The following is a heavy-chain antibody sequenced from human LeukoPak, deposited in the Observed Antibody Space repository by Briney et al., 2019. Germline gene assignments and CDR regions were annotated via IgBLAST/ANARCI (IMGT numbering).Heavy chain of an antibody. V-gene: IGHV3-48*01. CDR2: ISSSSTTI. Sequence: GGSLRLSCAASGFTFSSYSMNWVRQAPGKGLEWVSYISSSSTTIYYADSVKGRFTISRDNAKNSLYLQMNSLRAEDTAVYYCASLGYCSSTSCHKRGAFDIWGQGTMVTVSS. CDR1: GFTFSSYS. J-gene: IGHJ3*02. CDR3: ASLGYCSSTSCHKRGAFDI. D-gene: IGHD2-2*02.